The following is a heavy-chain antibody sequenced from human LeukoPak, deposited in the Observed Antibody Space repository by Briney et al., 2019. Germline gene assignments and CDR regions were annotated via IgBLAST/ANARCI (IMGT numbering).Heavy chain of an antibody. CDR1: GYPFTTSW. D-gene: IGHD5-24*01. CDR3: AIINHPDGRVY. J-gene: IGHJ4*02. Sequence: PGESLKISCQGFGYPFTTSWIGWVRQLPGKGLEWTAIIYAGNSDAKYSPSFQGQVSISTDRSISTAYLHWSSLKASDTAIYYCAIINHPDGRVYWGQGTLVTVSS. V-gene: IGHV5-51*01. CDR2: IYAGNSDA.